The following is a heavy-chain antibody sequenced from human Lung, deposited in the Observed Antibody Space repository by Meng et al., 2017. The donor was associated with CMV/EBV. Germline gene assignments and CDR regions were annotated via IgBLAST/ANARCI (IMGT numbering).Heavy chain of an antibody. Sequence: SVKVSCKASGGTFSSYAISWVRQAPGQGLEWMGGIIPILGIANYAQKFQGRVTITADKSTSTAYMELSSLRAEDTAVYYFARFRVGGYSTDDWGQGPLVTVSS. CDR2: IIPILGIA. J-gene: IGHJ4*02. CDR3: ARFRVGGYSTDD. V-gene: IGHV1-69*10. CDR1: GGTFSSYA. D-gene: IGHD3-22*01.